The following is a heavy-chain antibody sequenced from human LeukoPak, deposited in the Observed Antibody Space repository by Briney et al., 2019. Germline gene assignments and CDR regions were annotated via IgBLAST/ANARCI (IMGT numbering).Heavy chain of an antibody. J-gene: IGHJ4*02. D-gene: IGHD3-22*01. Sequence: GGSLRLSCTASGFSFSGHWMHWARQLPGKGLECVSSISSSSSYIYYADSVKGRFTISRDNAKNTLYLQMNSLRAEDTAVYYCAKGLANFDYDGLGGFDYWGQGTLVTVSS. CDR3: AKGLANFDYDGLGGFDY. V-gene: IGHV3-21*04. CDR1: GFSFSGHW. CDR2: ISSSSSYI.